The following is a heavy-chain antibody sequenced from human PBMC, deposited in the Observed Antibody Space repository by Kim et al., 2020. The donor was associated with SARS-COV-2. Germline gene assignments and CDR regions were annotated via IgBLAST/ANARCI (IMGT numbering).Heavy chain of an antibody. Sequence: ASVKVSCKASGYTFTSYAIHWVRQATGQGLEWMGWINPKSGNTGYAQTLQGRLTFTKNTSISTAYMDLSSLRSEDTAVYYCVRGRSTSCWTDDYWGQG. V-gene: IGHV1-8*01. CDR3: VRGRSTSCWTDDY. J-gene: IGHJ4*02. D-gene: IGHD2-2*01. CDR2: INPKSGNT. CDR1: GYTFTSYA.